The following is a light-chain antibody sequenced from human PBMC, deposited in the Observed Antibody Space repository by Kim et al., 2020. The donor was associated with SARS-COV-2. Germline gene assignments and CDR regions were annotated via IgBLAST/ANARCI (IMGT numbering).Light chain of an antibody. CDR3: QAWDSSTADVV. J-gene: IGLJ2*01. Sequence: SYELTQPPSVSVSPGQTASITCSGDKLGDKYACWYQQKPSQSPVLVIYQDSKRPSGIPERFSGSNSGNTATLTISGTQAMDEADYYCQAWDSSTADVVFGEGTQLTVL. CDR2: QDS. V-gene: IGLV3-1*01. CDR1: KLGDKY.